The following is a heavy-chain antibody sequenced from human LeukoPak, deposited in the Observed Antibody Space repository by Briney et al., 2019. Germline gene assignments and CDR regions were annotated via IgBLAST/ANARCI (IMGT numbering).Heavy chain of an antibody. Sequence: SETLSLTCTVSGGSIGTYYWSWIRQPPGKGLEWIGYVYYSGSTNYNPSLKTRVTISLDTSKNQFSLRLSSVTAADTAMYYCARHRSLRDWGQGTLVTVSS. CDR3: ARHRSLRD. CDR1: GGSIGTYY. CDR2: VYYSGST. J-gene: IGHJ4*02. V-gene: IGHV4-59*01.